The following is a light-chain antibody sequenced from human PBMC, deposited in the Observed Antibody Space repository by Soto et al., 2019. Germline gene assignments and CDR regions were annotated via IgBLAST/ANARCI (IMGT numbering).Light chain of an antibody. V-gene: IGKV3-15*01. CDR3: QQYSSWPLT. CDR2: GVS. CDR1: QSIRSN. Sequence: EIVMTQSPATLSVSPGERAILSCRTSQSIRSNYFAWYHQKPGQPPRLLIYGVSTRATGIPARFSGSGSGTEFTLTISSLQSEDFAVYYCQQYSSWPLTFGGGTQVEMK. J-gene: IGKJ4*01.